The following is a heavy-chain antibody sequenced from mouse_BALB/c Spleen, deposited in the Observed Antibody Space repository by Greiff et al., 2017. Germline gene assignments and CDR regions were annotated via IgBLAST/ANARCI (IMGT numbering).Heavy chain of an antibody. D-gene: IGHD2-4*01. CDR2: IYPGDGDT. CDR3: ARWVITTRAMDY. Sequence: QVQLQQSGPELVKPGASVKISCKASGYAFSSSWMNWVKQRPGQGLEWIGRIYPGDGDTNYNGKFKGKATLTADKSSSTAYMQLSSLTSVDSAVYFCARWVITTRAMDYWGQGTSVTVSS. J-gene: IGHJ4*01. CDR1: GYAFSSSW. V-gene: IGHV1-82*01.